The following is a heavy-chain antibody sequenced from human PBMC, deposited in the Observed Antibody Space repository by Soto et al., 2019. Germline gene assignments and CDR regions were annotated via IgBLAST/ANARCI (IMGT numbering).Heavy chain of an antibody. CDR1: GFTFSNAW. V-gene: IGHV3-15*01. CDR3: TTDSAHYYYYRDV. Sequence: GGSLRLSCAASGFTFSNAWMSWVRQAPGKGLEWVGRIKSKTDGGTTDYAAPVKGRFTISRDDSKNTLYLQMNSLKTEDTAVYYCTTDSAHYYYYRDVWGKGTTVTVSS. CDR2: IKSKTDGGTT. J-gene: IGHJ6*03.